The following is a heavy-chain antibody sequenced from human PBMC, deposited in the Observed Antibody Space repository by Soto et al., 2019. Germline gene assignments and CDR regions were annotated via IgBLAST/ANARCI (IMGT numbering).Heavy chain of an antibody. D-gene: IGHD6-13*01. CDR2: IWYAGTNK. CDR1: GFTFSNYG. Sequence: QVQLVESGGGVVQPGRSLRLSCAASGFTFSNYGMHWVRQAPGKGLEWVAVIWYAGTNKYYADSVKGRFTISRDNSKNPLYLQMNSLRAEDTAVYYCARDQAAAPTLDYYFGMDVWGQGTTVTVSS. J-gene: IGHJ6*02. V-gene: IGHV3-33*01. CDR3: ARDQAAAPTLDYYFGMDV.